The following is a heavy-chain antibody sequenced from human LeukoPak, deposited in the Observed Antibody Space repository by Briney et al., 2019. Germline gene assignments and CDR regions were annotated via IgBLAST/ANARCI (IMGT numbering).Heavy chain of an antibody. CDR1: GYTFTSYG. J-gene: IGHJ3*02. CDR3: AREGRITIFGVVSNGAFDI. V-gene: IGHV1-18*01. CDR2: ISAYNGNT. Sequence: ASVKVSCKASGYTFTSYGISWVRQAPGQGLEWMGWISAYNGNTNYAQKLQGRVTMTTDTSTSTAYMELRSLRSDDTAVYYCAREGRITIFGVVSNGAFDIWGQGTMVTVSS. D-gene: IGHD3-3*01.